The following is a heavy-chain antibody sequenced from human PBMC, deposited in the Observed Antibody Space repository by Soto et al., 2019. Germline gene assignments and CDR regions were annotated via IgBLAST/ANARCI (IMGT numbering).Heavy chain of an antibody. CDR1: GFTFSSYA. V-gene: IGHV3-23*01. J-gene: IGHJ6*02. D-gene: IGHD2-15*01. CDR3: ANFHSIGYCSGGSCPDKYYYYGMDV. Sequence: GGSLRLSCAASGFTFSSYAMSWVRQAPGKGLEWVSAISGSGGSTYYADSVKGRFTISRDNSKNTLYLQMNSLRAEDTAVYYCANFHSIGYCSGGSCPDKYYYYGMDVWGQGTTVTVSS. CDR2: ISGSGGST.